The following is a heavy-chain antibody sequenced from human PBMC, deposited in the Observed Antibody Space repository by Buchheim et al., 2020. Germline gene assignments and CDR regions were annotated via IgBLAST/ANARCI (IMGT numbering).Heavy chain of an antibody. CDR2: RYVGDTT. Sequence: EVQLVESGGGLVQPGGSLRLSCAVSGFTVSSDSMSWVRQAPGKGLEWVSARYVGDTTYYTDYINGRFNISRDSCKNTLYNKMNRLRVEDTAMYDCARRQPSGSWFDPWGQGTL. J-gene: IGHJ5*02. V-gene: IGHV3-66*01. D-gene: IGHD3-22*01. CDR1: GFTVSSDS. CDR3: ARRQPSGSWFDP.